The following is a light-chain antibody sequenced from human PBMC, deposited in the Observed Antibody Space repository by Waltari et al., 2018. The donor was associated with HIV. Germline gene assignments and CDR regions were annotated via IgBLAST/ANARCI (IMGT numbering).Light chain of an antibody. J-gene: IGKJ1*01. CDR2: GAS. Sequence: DIVLTQSPGTLSLSPGERATLSCRASQIVSSAYLAWYQQKPGQAPRPLLYGASTRATGVPDRFSGSGFGTDFTLTISRLEPEDFAVYYCQQYGNSPETFGQGARVEI. CDR3: QQYGNSPET. V-gene: IGKV3-20*01. CDR1: QIVSSAY.